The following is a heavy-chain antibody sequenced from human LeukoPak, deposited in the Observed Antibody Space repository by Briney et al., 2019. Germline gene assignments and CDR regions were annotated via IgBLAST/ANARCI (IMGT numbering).Heavy chain of an antibody. Sequence: ASVKVSCKASGYTFTSYDINWVRQATGQGLEWMGWMNPNSGNTGYAQKFQGRVTITRNTSISTAYMELSSLRSEDTAVHYCARLLCSSTSCQFDYWGQGTLVTVSS. CDR1: GYTFTSYD. D-gene: IGHD2-2*01. CDR2: MNPNSGNT. J-gene: IGHJ4*02. CDR3: ARLLCSSTSCQFDY. V-gene: IGHV1-8*03.